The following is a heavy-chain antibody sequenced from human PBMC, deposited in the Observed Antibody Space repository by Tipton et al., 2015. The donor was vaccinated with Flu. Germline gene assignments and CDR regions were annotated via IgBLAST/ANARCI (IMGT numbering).Heavy chain of an antibody. V-gene: IGHV4-31*03. Sequence: TLSLTCTVSGGSISSGGYYWSWIRQNPGKGLEWIGYIYNTGNTYFSPSLRSRVTISADTSRNQFSLKLSSVTAADTAVYYCARDKGLQGDVYDIWGQGTMVTVS. D-gene: IGHD5-24*01. J-gene: IGHJ3*02. CDR3: ARDKGLQGDVYDI. CDR2: IYNTGNT. CDR1: GGSISSGGYY.